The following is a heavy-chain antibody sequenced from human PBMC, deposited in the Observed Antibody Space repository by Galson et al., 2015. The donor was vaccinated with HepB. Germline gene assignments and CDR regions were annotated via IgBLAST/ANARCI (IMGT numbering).Heavy chain of an antibody. CDR1: GGSISSYY. V-gene: IGHV4-59*01. CDR3: AAYGSGSYYGFS. D-gene: IGHD3-10*01. Sequence: ETLSLTCTVSGGSISSYYWSWIRQPPGKGLEWIGYIYNSGSTNYNPSLKIRVTISVDTSKNQFSLKLSSVTAADTAVYYCAAYGSGSYYGFSWCQGTLVTVSS. CDR2: IYNSGST. J-gene: IGHJ4*02.